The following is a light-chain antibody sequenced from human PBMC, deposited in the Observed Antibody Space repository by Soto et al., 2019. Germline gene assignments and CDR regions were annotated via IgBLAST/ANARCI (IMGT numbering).Light chain of an antibody. J-gene: IGLJ1*01. V-gene: IGLV1-40*01. CDR1: SSNIGAGYD. Sequence: QSVLTRPPSVSGAPGQRVTISCTGSSSNIGAGYDVHWYQQRPGTAPRLLISDDINRPSGVPDRFSGPKSGTSASLAITGLQADDEADYYCQSYDTALGGSYVFGSGTKV. CDR2: DDI. CDR3: QSYDTALGGSYV.